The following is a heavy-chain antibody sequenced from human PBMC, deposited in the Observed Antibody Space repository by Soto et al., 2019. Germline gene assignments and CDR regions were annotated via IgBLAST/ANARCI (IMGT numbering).Heavy chain of an antibody. CDR3: ARIAVAGTRFDY. J-gene: IGHJ4*02. Sequence: QVQLQESGPGLVKPSGTLSLTCAVSGGSISSSNWWSWVRQPPGKGLEWIGEIYHSGSTNYNPSLQSRFXXXVXESKHQFALKLSSVTAAETAVYYCARIAVAGTRFDYWGQGTLVTVSS. D-gene: IGHD6-19*01. V-gene: IGHV4-4*02. CDR1: GGSISSSNW. CDR2: IYHSGST.